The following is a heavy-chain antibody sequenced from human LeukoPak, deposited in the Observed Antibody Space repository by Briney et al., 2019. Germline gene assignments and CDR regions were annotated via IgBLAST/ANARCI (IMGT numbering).Heavy chain of an antibody. Sequence: ASVKVSCKASGYTFTSYGISWVGQAPGQGLEWRGWISAYNGNTNYAQKLQGRGTMTTDTSTSTAYMELRSLRSDDTAVYYCARERTSCLDYWGQGTLVTVSS. V-gene: IGHV1-18*01. J-gene: IGHJ4*02. CDR1: GYTFTSYG. D-gene: IGHD2-2*01. CDR3: ARERTSCLDY. CDR2: ISAYNGNT.